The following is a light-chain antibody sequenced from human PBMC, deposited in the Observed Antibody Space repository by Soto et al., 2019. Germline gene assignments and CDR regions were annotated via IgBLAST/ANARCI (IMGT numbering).Light chain of an antibody. CDR2: XVX. Sequence: QSALTQPASVSGSPGQSITISCTGTSSDVGGYNYVSWYQQHPGKAPKLMIYXVXNRXXXXXNXXXGSKSGNTASLTISGLQAXDXADYYCSSYTSSSLVVFGGGTKVTVL. J-gene: IGLJ2*01. CDR1: SSDVGGYNY. CDR3: SSYTSSSLVV. V-gene: IGLV2-14*01.